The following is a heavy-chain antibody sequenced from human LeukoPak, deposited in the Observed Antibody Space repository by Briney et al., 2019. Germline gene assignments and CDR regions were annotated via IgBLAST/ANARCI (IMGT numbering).Heavy chain of an antibody. CDR1: GGSFSGYY. CDR3: ATLLRDSSSWYTTIMYYYYYMDV. Sequence: SETLSLTCAVYGGSFSGYYWSWIRQPPGKGLEWIGEINHSGSTNYNPSLKSRVTISVDTSKNQFSLKLSSVTAADTAVYYCATLLRDSSSWYTTIMYYYYYMDVWGKGTTVTVSS. J-gene: IGHJ6*03. D-gene: IGHD6-13*01. V-gene: IGHV4-34*01. CDR2: INHSGST.